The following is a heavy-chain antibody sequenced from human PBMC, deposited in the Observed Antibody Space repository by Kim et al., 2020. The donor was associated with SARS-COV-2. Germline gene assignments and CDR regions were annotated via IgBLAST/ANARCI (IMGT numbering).Heavy chain of an antibody. D-gene: IGHD5-18*01. J-gene: IGHJ6*03. CDR1: GFVFSTYW. Sequence: GGSLRLSCAASGFVFSTYWMSWVRQAPGKGLEWVANIKQDGSEKYYVDSVKGRFSFSRDNAKSSLYLQMNSLRAEDTAVYYCARRTRGYSYGYQGKDYYYYYMDVWGKGTTVTVSS. CDR2: IKQDGSEK. V-gene: IGHV3-7*01. CDR3: ARRTRGYSYGYQGKDYYYYYMDV.